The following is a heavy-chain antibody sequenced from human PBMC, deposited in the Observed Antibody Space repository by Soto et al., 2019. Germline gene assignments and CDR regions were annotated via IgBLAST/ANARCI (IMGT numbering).Heavy chain of an antibody. V-gene: IGHV4-61*01. CDR3: ARGRRFLEWLFMNWFDP. CDR1: GGSVSSGSYY. CDR2: IYYSGST. J-gene: IGHJ5*02. D-gene: IGHD3-3*01. Sequence: PSETLSLTCTVSGGSVSSGSYYWSWIRQPPGKGLEWIGYIYYSGSTNYNPSLKSRVTISVDTSKNQFSLKLSSVTAADTAVYYCARGRRFLEWLFMNWFDPWGQGTLVTVYS.